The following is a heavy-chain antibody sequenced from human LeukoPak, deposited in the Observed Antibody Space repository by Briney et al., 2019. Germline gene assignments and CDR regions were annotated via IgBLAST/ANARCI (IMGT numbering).Heavy chain of an antibody. J-gene: IGHJ5*02. CDR3: ARVGSSWRNWVDP. Sequence: SETLSLTRTVSVGSISSYYLSWLRQPRGKGLEWIGYIYYSGSTNYNPSLKSRVTISVDTSKNQFSLKLSSVPAADPAVYYCARVGSSWRNWVDPWGQGTLVSVSS. CDR1: VGSISSYY. CDR2: IYYSGST. D-gene: IGHD6-13*01. V-gene: IGHV4-59*01.